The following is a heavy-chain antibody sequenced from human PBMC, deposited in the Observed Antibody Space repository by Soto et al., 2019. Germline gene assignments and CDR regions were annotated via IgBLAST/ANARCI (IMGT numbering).Heavy chain of an antibody. CDR2: INPSGGST. J-gene: IGHJ3*02. D-gene: IGHD3-22*01. Sequence: KVSCKAPGDTFTSYYLNWVRQAPGQGLEWMGIINPSGGSTSYAQKFQGRVTMTRDTSTSTVYMELSSLRSEDTAVYYCARDQGYDSSGYYLNDAFDIWGQGTMVTVSS. CDR1: GDTFTSYY. V-gene: IGHV1-46*01. CDR3: ARDQGYDSSGYYLNDAFDI.